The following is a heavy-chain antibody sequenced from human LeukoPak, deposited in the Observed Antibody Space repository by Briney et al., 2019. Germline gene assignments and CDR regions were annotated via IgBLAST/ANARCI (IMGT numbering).Heavy chain of an antibody. V-gene: IGHV1-24*01. D-gene: IGHD2-8*02. CDR1: GYTLTELS. J-gene: IGHJ5*02. CDR2: FDPGDGET. CDR3: ATPVAYWFDP. Sequence: ASVKVSCKVSGYTLTELSMHWVRQAPGKGLEWMGGFDPGDGETIYAQKFQGRVTMTEDTSTDTAYMELSSLRSEDTAVYCCATPVAYWFDPWGQGTLVTVSS.